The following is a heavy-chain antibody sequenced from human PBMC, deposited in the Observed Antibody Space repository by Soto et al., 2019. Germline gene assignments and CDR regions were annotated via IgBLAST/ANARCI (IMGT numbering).Heavy chain of an antibody. Sequence: QLQLQESGSGLVKPSQTLSLTCAVSGDSISSGGSSWSWIRQPPGKGLEWIGYIYHSGSTYYNPSLNSRVTISVDRSKNQFSLRLSSVTAADTAVYYCAGSYGSGSYYPDYWGQGTLVTVSS. J-gene: IGHJ4*02. CDR1: GDSISSGGSS. V-gene: IGHV4-30-2*01. CDR2: IYHSGST. D-gene: IGHD3-10*01. CDR3: AGSYGSGSYYPDY.